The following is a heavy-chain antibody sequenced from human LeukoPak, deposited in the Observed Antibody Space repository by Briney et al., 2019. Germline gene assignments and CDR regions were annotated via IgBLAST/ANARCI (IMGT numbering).Heavy chain of an antibody. CDR3: ARGDVVVVPAAIRHYYYGMDV. V-gene: IGHV1-69*13. J-gene: IGHJ6*02. Sequence: SVTVSFKASGGTFSSYAISWVRQAPGQGLEWMGGIIPIFGTANYAQKFQGRVTITADESTSTAYMELSSLRSEDTAVYYCARGDVVVVPAAIRHYYYGMDVWGQGTTVTVSS. CDR2: IIPIFGTA. CDR1: GGTFSSYA. D-gene: IGHD2-2*01.